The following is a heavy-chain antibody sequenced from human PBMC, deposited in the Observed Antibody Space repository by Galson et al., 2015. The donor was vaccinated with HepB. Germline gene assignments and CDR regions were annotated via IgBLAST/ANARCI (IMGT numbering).Heavy chain of an antibody. CDR2: INPNSGGT. J-gene: IGHJ6*02. D-gene: IGHD6-6*01. CDR1: GYTFTGYY. CDR3: ARDGYSSSSGSNYGMDV. Sequence: SVKVSCKASGYTFTGYYMHWGRQAPGQGLEWMGWINPNSGGTNYAQKFQGWVTMTRDTSISTAYMELSRLRSDDTAVYYCARDGYSSSSGSNYGMDVWGQGTTVTVSS. V-gene: IGHV1-2*04.